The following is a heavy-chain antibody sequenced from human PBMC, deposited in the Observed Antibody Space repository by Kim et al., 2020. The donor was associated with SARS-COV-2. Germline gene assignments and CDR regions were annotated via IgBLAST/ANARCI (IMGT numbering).Heavy chain of an antibody. V-gene: IGHV3-7*01. CDR1: GFSSRNYW. J-gene: IGHJ1*01. D-gene: IGHD3-10*01. Sequence: GGSLRLSCAVSGFSSRNYWMSWVRQAPGKGLEWVALIKSDGSEEHYADSVKGRFTMSRDNANNSLYLQMNSLRVEDTAIYYCAGLDSVEVPGGMWGQGPPDTVSS. CDR3: AGLDSVEVPGGM. CDR2: IKSDGSEE.